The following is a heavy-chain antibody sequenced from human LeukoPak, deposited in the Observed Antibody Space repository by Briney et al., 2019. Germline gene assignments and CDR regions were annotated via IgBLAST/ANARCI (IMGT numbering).Heavy chain of an antibody. CDR2: IYSGGST. CDR3: ARGGEYGGNSARWTEY. CDR1: GFTVNSNY. J-gene: IGHJ4*02. D-gene: IGHD4-23*01. V-gene: IGHV3-53*01. Sequence: GGSLRLSCAASGFTVNSNYMNWVRQAPGKGLEWVSVIYSGGSTYYADSVKGRFTISRDNSKNTLYLQMNSLRAEDTAVYYCARGGEYGGNSARWTEYWGQGTLVTVSS.